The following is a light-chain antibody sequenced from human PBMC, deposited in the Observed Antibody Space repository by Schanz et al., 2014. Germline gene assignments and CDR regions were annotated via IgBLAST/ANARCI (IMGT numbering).Light chain of an antibody. CDR1: SGYSNYE. CDR3: GADHGSGSNSVV. J-gene: IGLJ2*01. V-gene: IGLV9-49*01. CDR2: VGTGGIVG. Sequence: QLVLTQPPSASASLGASVTLTCTLSSGYSNYEVDWYQQRPGKGPRFVMRVGTGGIVGSKGDGIPDRFSVLGSGLNRYLTIKNIQEEDESDYHCGADHGSGSNSVVFGGGTKLTVL.